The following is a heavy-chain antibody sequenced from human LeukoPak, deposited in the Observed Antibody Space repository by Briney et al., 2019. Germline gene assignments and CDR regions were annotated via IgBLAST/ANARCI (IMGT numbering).Heavy chain of an antibody. J-gene: IGHJ4*02. CDR3: ARDGTNLVPATGDDY. CDR2: IYHSGIT. D-gene: IGHD2-2*01. CDR1: GYSISSGYY. V-gene: IGHV4-38-2*02. Sequence: SETLSLTCTVSGYSISSGYYRGWIRPPPGKGLEWIGNIYHSGITYYNPSLKSRVTISVDTSKNQFSLKLSSVTAADTAVYYCARDGTNLVPATGDDYWGQGTLVTVSS.